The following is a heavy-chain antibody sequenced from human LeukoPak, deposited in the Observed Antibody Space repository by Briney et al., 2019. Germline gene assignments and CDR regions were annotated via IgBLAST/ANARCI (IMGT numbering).Heavy chain of an antibody. CDR3: ARVAHLTGDPYDY. D-gene: IGHD7-27*01. CDR1: GFTFSDFY. J-gene: IGHJ4*02. CDR2: ISSSGSTT. V-gene: IGHV3-11*01. Sequence: GGSLRLSCAASGFTFSDFYMSRIRQAPGKGLEWVSYISSSGSTTYYADSVKGRFTSSRDNAKNSLYLQMNSLRAEDTAVYYCARVAHLTGDPYDYWGQGTLVTVSS.